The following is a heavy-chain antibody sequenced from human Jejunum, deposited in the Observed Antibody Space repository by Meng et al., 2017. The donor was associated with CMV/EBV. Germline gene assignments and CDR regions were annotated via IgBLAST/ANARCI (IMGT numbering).Heavy chain of an antibody. V-gene: IGHV3-23*01. D-gene: IGHD5-18*01. J-gene: IGHJ4*02. Sequence: EVQLLESGGGWVQPGGSLRLSLSASGFMFNNYGMRWVRQPSGKGLEWVSSISGSGDSTYYADSVKGRFTISRDNAKNSLYLQMNSLRVEDTALYHCARYPGYSYGQRSYYFTSWGQGTLVIVSS. CDR1: GFMFNNYG. CDR3: ARYPGYSYGQRSYYFTS. CDR2: ISGSGDST.